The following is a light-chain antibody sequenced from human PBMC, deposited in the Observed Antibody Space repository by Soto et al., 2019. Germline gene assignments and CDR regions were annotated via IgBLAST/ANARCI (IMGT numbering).Light chain of an antibody. V-gene: IGKV1-9*01. Sequence: QLTQSPSSLSASVGDRVTITCRASQGITSHLAWYQQKPGKAPKLLIYAASTLQTGVPSRFSGGGSGTDFTLTPSSLQPEDFATYYCQQVNSFPSTFGQGTRLEIK. CDR1: QGITSH. J-gene: IGKJ5*01. CDR3: QQVNSFPST. CDR2: AAS.